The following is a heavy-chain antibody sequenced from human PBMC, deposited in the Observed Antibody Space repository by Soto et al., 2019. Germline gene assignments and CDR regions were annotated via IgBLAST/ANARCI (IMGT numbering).Heavy chain of an antibody. CDR1: GFTFSSYA. CDR2: ISGSGGST. D-gene: IGHD6-19*01. Sequence: EVQLLESGGGLVQPGGSLRLSCAASGFTFSSYAMSWVRQAPGKGLEWVSAISGSGGSTYYADSVKGRFTISRDNSKNTLYLQMNSLRAEDTAVYYCAKDRVGWLVRGGLFDYWGQGTLVTVSS. V-gene: IGHV3-23*01. J-gene: IGHJ4*02. CDR3: AKDRVGWLVRGGLFDY.